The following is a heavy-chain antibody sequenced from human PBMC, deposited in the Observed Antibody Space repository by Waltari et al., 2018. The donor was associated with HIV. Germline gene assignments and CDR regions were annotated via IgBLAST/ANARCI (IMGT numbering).Heavy chain of an antibody. V-gene: IGHV4-39*07. CDR2: IYYSGST. J-gene: IGHJ5*02. D-gene: IGHD3-9*01. CDR1: GCSISSSSYY. Sequence: QLQLQESGPGLVKPSETLSLTCTVPGCSISSSSYYWGWIRQHPGKGLEWIGSIYYSGSTYYNPSLKSRVTISVDTSKNQFSLKLSSVTAADTAVYYCARESRLRYFDWPPGWFDPWGQGTLVTVSS. CDR3: ARESRLRYFDWPPGWFDP.